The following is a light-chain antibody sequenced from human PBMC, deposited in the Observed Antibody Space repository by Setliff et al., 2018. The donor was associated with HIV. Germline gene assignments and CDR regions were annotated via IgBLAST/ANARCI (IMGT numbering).Light chain of an antibody. J-gene: IGLJ1*01. V-gene: IGLV2-14*01. CDR3: CSFAGSSTSV. Sequence: QPALAQPASVSGSPGQSITISCTGTSSDVGGYNYVSWYQQHPGKAPKLMIYDVSKRPSGVSNRFSGSKSGNTASLTISGLQAEDEADYYCCSFAGSSTSVFGTGTKVTVL. CDR1: SSDVGGYNY. CDR2: DVS.